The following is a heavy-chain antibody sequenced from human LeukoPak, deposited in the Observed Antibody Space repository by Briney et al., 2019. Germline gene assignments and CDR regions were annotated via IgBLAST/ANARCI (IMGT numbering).Heavy chain of an antibody. CDR2: IIPMFATT. CDR1: GGTFSSFA. CDR3: ARGPPLTYDHTPEGYYHYYMDV. D-gene: IGHD1-14*01. J-gene: IGHJ6*03. Sequence: SVKVSCKTSGGTFSSFAIAWVRQAPGRGLEWMAGIIPMFATTNYAQEFQGRVSLTADESTSTVYMELSSLRSDDTAVYYCARGPPLTYDHTPEGYYHYYMDVWGEGTTVTISS. V-gene: IGHV1-69*01.